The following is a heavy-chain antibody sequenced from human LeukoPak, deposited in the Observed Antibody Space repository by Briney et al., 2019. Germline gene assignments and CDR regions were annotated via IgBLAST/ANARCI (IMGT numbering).Heavy chain of an antibody. J-gene: IGHJ4*02. CDR1: GGSFSGYY. CDR3: ARGTKYYDFWSGYPSYYFDY. Sequence: ETSETLSLTCAVYGGSFSGYYWSWIRQPPGKGLERIGEINHSGSTNYNPSLKSRVTISVDTSKNQFSLKLSSVTAADTAVYYCARGTKYYDFWSGYPSYYFDYWGQGTLVTVSS. CDR2: INHSGST. V-gene: IGHV4-34*01. D-gene: IGHD3-3*01.